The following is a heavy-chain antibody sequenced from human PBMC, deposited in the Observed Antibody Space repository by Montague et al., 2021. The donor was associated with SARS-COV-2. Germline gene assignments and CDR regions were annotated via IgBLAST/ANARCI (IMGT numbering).Heavy chain of an antibody. Sequence: LSLTCTVSGGSISSSSYYWGWIRQPPGKGLEWIGSIYYSGSTYYXXSLKSRVTISVDTSKNQFSLKLSSVTAADTAVYYCARVGRQQLVRLSGMDVWGQGTTVAVSS. D-gene: IGHD6-13*01. CDR3: ARVGRQQLVRLSGMDV. V-gene: IGHV4-39*07. CDR2: IYYSGST. J-gene: IGHJ6*02. CDR1: GGSISSSSYY.